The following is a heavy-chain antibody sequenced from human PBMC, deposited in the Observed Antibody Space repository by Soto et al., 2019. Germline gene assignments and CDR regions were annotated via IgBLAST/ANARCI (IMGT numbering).Heavy chain of an antibody. CDR1: GYSFTSYA. Sequence: ASVKVSCKASGYSFTSYAIYWVRQAPGQRLEWMGWINAGNGNTKYSQKFQGRVTITSDTSASTAYMGLSSLRSEDTAVYFCARGVENIVVVLDVFGYYGMDVWGQGTTVTVSS. CDR2: INAGNGNT. J-gene: IGHJ6*02. D-gene: IGHD2-2*01. V-gene: IGHV1-3*01. CDR3: ARGVENIVVVLDVFGYYGMDV.